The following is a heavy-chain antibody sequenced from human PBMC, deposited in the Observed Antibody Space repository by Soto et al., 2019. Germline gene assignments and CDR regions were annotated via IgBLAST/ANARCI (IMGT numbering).Heavy chain of an antibody. J-gene: IGHJ4*02. CDR3: AAGEASSRNLAPYYLDF. CDR1: GYTFTSYG. V-gene: IGHV1-18*04. D-gene: IGHD6-13*01. CDR2: ISAYNGNT. Sequence: ASVKVSCKASGYTFTSYGISWVRQAPGQGLEWMGWISAYNGNTNYAQKLQGRVTMTTDTSTSTAYMGLRSLRSDDTAVYFCAAGEASSRNLAPYYLDFWGQGTLVTVSS.